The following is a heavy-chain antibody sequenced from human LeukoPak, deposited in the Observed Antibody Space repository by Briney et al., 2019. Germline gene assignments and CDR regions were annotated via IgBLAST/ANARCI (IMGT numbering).Heavy chain of an antibody. D-gene: IGHD4-17*01. CDR3: ASCRHDYGDYVNFGYYYYYYMDV. CDR2: INPIFGTA. V-gene: IGHV1-69*13. Sequence: SVKVSCTSSGGTFTNYAISWVRQAPGQGLEWMGRINPIFGTANYAQKFQGRVTITADESTSTAYMELSSLRSEDTAVYYCASCRHDYGDYVNFGYYYYYYMDVWGKGTTVTISS. CDR1: GGTFTNYA. J-gene: IGHJ6*03.